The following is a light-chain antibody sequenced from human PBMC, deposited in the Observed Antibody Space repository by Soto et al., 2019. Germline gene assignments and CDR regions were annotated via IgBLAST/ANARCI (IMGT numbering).Light chain of an antibody. Sequence: EIVLTQSPGTLSLSPGERATLSCRASQTVSSNYVAWYQQKPGQAPRLLIYGASNSATGIPDRFSGSGSGTDFTLTISRLEREDFAVYSCQQYGDSPMYTFGQGTKLEVK. J-gene: IGKJ2*01. CDR1: QTVSSNY. CDR3: QQYGDSPMYT. CDR2: GAS. V-gene: IGKV3-20*01.